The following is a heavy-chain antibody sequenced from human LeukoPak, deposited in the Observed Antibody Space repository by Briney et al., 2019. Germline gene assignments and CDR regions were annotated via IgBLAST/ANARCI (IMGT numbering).Heavy chain of an antibody. V-gene: IGHV3-30*18. D-gene: IGHD2-2*01. J-gene: IGHJ4*02. CDR1: GFTFSSYG. Sequence: PGRSLRLSCAASGFTFSSYGMHWVRQAPGEGLEWVAVISYDGSNKYYADSVKGRFTISRDNSKNTLYLQMNSLRAEGTAVYYCAKDLYDIVVVPAAISYWGQGTLVTVSS. CDR3: AKDLYDIVVVPAAISY. CDR2: ISYDGSNK.